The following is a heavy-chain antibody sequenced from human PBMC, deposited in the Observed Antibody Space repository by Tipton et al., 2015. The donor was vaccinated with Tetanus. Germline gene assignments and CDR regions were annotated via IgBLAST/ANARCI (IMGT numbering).Heavy chain of an antibody. CDR3: ARDRQQLVRDGGYAFDI. D-gene: IGHD6-13*01. CDR1: GDSVSSNSAA. Sequence: GLVKPSQTLSLTRAISGDSVSSNSAAWNWIRQSPSRGLEWLGRTYYRSKWYNDYAVSVKSRITINPDTSKNQFSLQLNSVTPEDTAVYYCARDRQQLVRDGGYAFDIWGQGTMVTVSS. CDR2: TYYRSKWYN. J-gene: IGHJ3*02. V-gene: IGHV6-1*01.